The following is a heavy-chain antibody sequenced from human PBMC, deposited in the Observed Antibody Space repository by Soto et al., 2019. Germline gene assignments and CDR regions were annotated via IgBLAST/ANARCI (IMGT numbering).Heavy chain of an antibody. Sequence: EVRLLESGGGLVQPGGSLRLSCAVSGLTFSRYAMSWVRQAPGTGLEGVSAVSGSGSATRYADSVKGRFIISTDNFKNTLSLQKNSRRVDDAAIYFCSKRSDSDSGHFDFWGQGALVTVSS. CDR3: SKRSDSDSGHFDF. J-gene: IGHJ4*02. CDR1: GLTFSRYA. D-gene: IGHD3-3*01. V-gene: IGHV3-23*01. CDR2: VSGSGSAT.